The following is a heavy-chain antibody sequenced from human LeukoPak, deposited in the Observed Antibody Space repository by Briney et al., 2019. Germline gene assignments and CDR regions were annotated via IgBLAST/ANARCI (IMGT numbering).Heavy chain of an antibody. CDR2: ISVYNGNT. CDR3: ARTFSSGRYGMDV. V-gene: IGHV1-18*01. Sequence: GASVTVSCKAFGYTFTGYGISWVRQAPGEGLEWMGWISVYNGNTNYAQKFQSRVTMTTDTPTSTGYMELRSLRSDDTAVYYCARTFSSGRYGMDVWGQGTTVTVSS. CDR1: GYTFTGYG. J-gene: IGHJ6*02. D-gene: IGHD6-25*01.